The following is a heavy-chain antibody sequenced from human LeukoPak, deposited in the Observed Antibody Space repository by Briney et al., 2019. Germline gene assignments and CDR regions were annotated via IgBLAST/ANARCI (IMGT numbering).Heavy chain of an antibody. CDR1: GFTFSSYS. CDR2: ISSSSSTI. Sequence: GGSLRLSCAASGFTFSSYSMNWVRQAPGKGLEWVSYISSSSSTIYYADSVKGRFTISRDNSKNTLYLQMNSLRAEDTAVYYCARSSSGWYSYFDYWGQGTLATVSS. D-gene: IGHD6-19*01. CDR3: ARSSSGWYSYFDY. J-gene: IGHJ4*02. V-gene: IGHV3-48*01.